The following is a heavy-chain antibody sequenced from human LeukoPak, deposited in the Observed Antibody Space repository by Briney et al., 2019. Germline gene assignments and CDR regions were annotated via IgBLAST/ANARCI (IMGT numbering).Heavy chain of an antibody. V-gene: IGHV3-21*01. D-gene: IGHD3-22*01. CDR1: GFTFSSYS. CDR3: ARDYEDDSSGYYNYYYYYMDV. Sequence: GGSLRLSCAASGFTFSSYSMNWVRQAPGKGLEWVSSISSSSSYIYYADSVKGRFPISRDNAKNSLYMQMNSLRAEDTAVYYCARDYEDDSSGYYNYYYYYMDVWGKGTTVTVSS. CDR2: ISSSSSYI. J-gene: IGHJ6*03.